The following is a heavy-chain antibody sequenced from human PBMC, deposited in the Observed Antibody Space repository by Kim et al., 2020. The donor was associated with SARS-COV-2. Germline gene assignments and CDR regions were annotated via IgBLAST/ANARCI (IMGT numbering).Heavy chain of an antibody. D-gene: IGHD3-22*01. Sequence: GGSLRLSCAASGFTFSSYAMHWVRQAPGEGLEWVAVISYDGSNKYYADSVKGRFTISRDNSKNTLYLQMNSLRAEDTAVYYCARDTPSLDTYYDPAMDYYYGMDVWGQGTTVTVSS. CDR3: ARDTPSLDTYYDPAMDYYYGMDV. J-gene: IGHJ6*02. CDR1: GFTFSSYA. CDR2: ISYDGSNK. V-gene: IGHV3-30-3*01.